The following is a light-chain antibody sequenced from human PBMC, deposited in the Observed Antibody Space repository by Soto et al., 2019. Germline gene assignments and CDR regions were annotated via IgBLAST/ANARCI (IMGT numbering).Light chain of an antibody. CDR2: AVS. CDR1: ENIGSH. CDR3: QQSYSAPQFT. J-gene: IGKJ3*01. V-gene: IGKV1-39*01. Sequence: DIQMTQSPSSLSASVGARVTITCRASENIGSHLNWYQQKPGQAPKALIYAVSSLQSGVPSRFSGSGSGTDLTIPTSSLQPEDIATYYCQQSYSAPQFTFGPGTKVDIK.